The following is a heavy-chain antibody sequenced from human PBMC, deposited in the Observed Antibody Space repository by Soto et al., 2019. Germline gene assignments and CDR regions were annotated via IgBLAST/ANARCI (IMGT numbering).Heavy chain of an antibody. Sequence: WFSLSTRGVGVGWIRQPPGKALEWLALIYWDDDKRYSPSLKTRLTITKDTSKNQVVLTMTNMDPVDTATYSCAHIGVSRWFDFWGQGTLVTVSS. D-gene: IGHD6-13*01. J-gene: IGHJ4*02. CDR3: AHIGVSRWFDF. CDR2: IYWDDDK. V-gene: IGHV2-5*02. CDR1: WFSLSTRGVG.